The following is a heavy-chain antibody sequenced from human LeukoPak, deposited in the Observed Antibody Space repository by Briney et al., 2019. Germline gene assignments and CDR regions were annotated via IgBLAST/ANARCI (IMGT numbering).Heavy chain of an antibody. J-gene: IGHJ4*02. CDR2: INPNSGGT. V-gene: IGHV1-2*06. D-gene: IGHD6-19*01. Sequence: ASVKVSCKASGYTFTGYYMHWVRQAPGQGLEWMGRINPNSGGTNYAQKFRGRVTMTRDTSISTAYMELSRLRSDDTAVYYCARVWYSSGWVDYWGQGTLVTVSS. CDR1: GYTFTGYY. CDR3: ARVWYSSGWVDY.